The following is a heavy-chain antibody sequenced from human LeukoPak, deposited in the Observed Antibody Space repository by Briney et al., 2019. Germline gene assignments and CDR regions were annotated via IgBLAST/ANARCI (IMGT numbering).Heavy chain of an antibody. CDR2: ITGSSSST. CDR3: AGSVVPAAIRAFDI. J-gene: IGHJ3*02. Sequence: GRSLRLSCAASGFTFSSYAMHGVRQAPGKGLEWVASITGSSSSTYYADSVKGRFTISRDNSKNTLYLQMYILRAEDTGVYYCAGSVVPAAIRAFDIWGEGTMVTVSS. CDR1: GFTFSSYA. D-gene: IGHD2-2*01. V-gene: IGHV3-23*01.